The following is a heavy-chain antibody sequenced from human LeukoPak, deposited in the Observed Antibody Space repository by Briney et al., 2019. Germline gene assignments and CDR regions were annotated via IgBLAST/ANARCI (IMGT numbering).Heavy chain of an antibody. D-gene: IGHD6-19*01. CDR2: IYYSGNT. V-gene: IGHV4-39*01. CDR3: ARSYSSGWYIWFTY. Sequence: SETLSLTYTVSGGSISSSSYYWGWIRQPPGKGLEWIGNIYYSGNTYYNPSLKSRVTVSVDTSKNRFSLKLSSVTAADTAVYYCARSYSSGWYIWFTYWGQGTPVTVSS. CDR1: GGSISSSSYY. J-gene: IGHJ4*02.